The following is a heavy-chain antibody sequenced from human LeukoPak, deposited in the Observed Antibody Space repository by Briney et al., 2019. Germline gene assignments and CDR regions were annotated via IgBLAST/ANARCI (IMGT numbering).Heavy chain of an antibody. CDR2: IYTSGST. V-gene: IGHV4-4*07. D-gene: IGHD2-21*01. CDR3: ARDFRRCCGERFDP. CDR1: GGSISSYY. Sequence: SETLSLTCTVSGGSISSYYWSWIRQPAGKGLEWIGRIYTSGSTNYNPSLKSRVTMSVDTSKNQFSLKLSSVTAADTAVYYCARDFRRCCGERFDPWGQGTLVTVSS. J-gene: IGHJ5*02.